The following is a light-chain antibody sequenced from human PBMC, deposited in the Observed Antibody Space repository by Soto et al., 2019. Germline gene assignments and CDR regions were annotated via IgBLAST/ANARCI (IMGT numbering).Light chain of an antibody. CDR1: GSDVGGYNY. CDR3: SSYTSSSTYV. J-gene: IGLJ1*01. V-gene: IGLV2-14*03. CDR2: DVS. Sequence: QSVLTQPASVSGSPEQSITISCTGTGSDVGGYNYVSWYQQHPGRAPKLMIYDVSNRPSGVSNRFSGSKSGNTASLTISGLQAEDEADYYCSSYTSSSTYVFGTGTKLTVL.